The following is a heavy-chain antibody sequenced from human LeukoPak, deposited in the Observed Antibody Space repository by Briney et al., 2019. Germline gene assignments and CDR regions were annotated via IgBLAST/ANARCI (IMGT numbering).Heavy chain of an antibody. CDR3: ARSGGGSYPNWFDP. CDR2: ISSSSSYI. CDR1: GFTFSSFV. Sequence: PGGSLRLSCAASGFTFSSFVMTWVRQAPGKGLEWVSSISSSSSYIYYADSVKGRFTISRDNAKNSLYLQMNSLRAEDTAVYYCARSGGGSYPNWFDPWGQGTLVTVSS. J-gene: IGHJ5*02. D-gene: IGHD1-26*01. V-gene: IGHV3-21*01.